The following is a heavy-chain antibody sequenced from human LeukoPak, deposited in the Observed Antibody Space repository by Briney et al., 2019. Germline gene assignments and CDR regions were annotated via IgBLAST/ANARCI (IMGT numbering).Heavy chain of an antibody. Sequence: GGSLRLSCAASGFTFSSYAMTWVRQAPGKGLEWVSTISRDGGTTYYPDSVKGRFTISRDNSKNTLYPQMNSLRAEDTAVYYCAKARGLGIVGAHFDYWAREPWSPSPQ. D-gene: IGHD1-26*01. CDR2: ISRDGGTT. V-gene: IGHV3-23*01. CDR3: AKARGLGIVGAHFDY. CDR1: GFTFSSYA. J-gene: IGHJ4*02.